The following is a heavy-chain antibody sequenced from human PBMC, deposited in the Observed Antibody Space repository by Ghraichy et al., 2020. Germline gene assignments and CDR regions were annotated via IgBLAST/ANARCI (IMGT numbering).Heavy chain of an antibody. CDR1: GFTFSSYW. CDR3: ARGGPEYCSGGSCYAVDY. Sequence: GGSLRLSCAVSGFTFSSYWMHWVRQAPGKGLVWVSRINSDGSSISYADSVKGRFTFSRDNAKNTLYLQMNSLRADDTAVYYCARGGPEYCSGGSCYAVDYWGQGTLVTVSS. D-gene: IGHD2-15*01. J-gene: IGHJ4*02. V-gene: IGHV3-74*01. CDR2: INSDGSSI.